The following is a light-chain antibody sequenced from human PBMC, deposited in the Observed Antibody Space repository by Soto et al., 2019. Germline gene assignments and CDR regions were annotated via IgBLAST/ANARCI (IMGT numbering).Light chain of an antibody. Sequence: QSALTQPASVSGSPGQWITISCTGTSSDIGGYNSVSWYQQHPGKAPRLMIYEVNKRPSGVPDRFSGSKSGYTASLTVSGLQTEDEAFYYCSSSAGIYHYLVFGGGTKVTVL. CDR1: SSDIGGYNS. CDR2: EVN. V-gene: IGLV2-8*01. CDR3: SSSAGIYHYLV. J-gene: IGLJ3*02.